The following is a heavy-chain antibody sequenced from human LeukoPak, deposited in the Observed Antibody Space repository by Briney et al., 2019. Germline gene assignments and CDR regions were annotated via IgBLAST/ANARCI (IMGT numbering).Heavy chain of an antibody. V-gene: IGHV3-66*02. CDR3: ARGGRVTPFDY. CDR2: IYSGGST. J-gene: IGHJ4*02. CDR1: GFTVSSNY. D-gene: IGHD2-21*02. Sequence: GRSLRLSCAASGFTVSSNYMSWVRQAPGKGLEWVSVIYSGGSTYYADSVKGRFTISRDNSKNTLYLQMNSLRAEDTAVYYCARGGRVTPFDYWGQGTLVTVSS.